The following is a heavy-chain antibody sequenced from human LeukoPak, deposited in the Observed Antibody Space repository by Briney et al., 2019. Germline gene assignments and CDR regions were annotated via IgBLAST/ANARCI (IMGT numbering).Heavy chain of an antibody. CDR2: IYYSGST. J-gene: IGHJ4*02. D-gene: IGHD3-3*01. Sequence: SETLSLTCTVSGGSISSGGYYWSWIRQHPGKGLEWIGYIYYSGSTYYNPSLKSRVTISVDTSKNQFSLKLSSVTAADTAVYYCARGYDGDFDYWGLGTLVTVSS. CDR3: ARGYDGDFDY. CDR1: GGSISSGGYY. V-gene: IGHV4-31*03.